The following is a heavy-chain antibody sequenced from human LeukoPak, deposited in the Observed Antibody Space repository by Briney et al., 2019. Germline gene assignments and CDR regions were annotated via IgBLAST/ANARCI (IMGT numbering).Heavy chain of an antibody. V-gene: IGHV3-74*01. J-gene: IGHJ4*02. Sequence: KPGGSLRLSCATSGFTFSTFWMHWVRQAPGKGLVWVSRINHDGSSTNYADSVKGRFTISRDNAKNTLYLQMNGLRAEDTAVYYCVRDWGYDSSGYWQKYFDTWGQGTLVTVSS. D-gene: IGHD3-22*01. CDR1: GFTFSTFW. CDR3: VRDWGYDSSGYWQKYFDT. CDR2: INHDGSST.